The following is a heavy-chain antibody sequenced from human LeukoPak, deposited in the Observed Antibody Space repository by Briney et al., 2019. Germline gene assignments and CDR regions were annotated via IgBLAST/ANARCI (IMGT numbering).Heavy chain of an antibody. CDR3: ARGSSYIYYYYYYVDV. CDR2: INPNSGGT. J-gene: IGHJ6*03. Sequence: ASVKVSCKASGYTFTGYYMHWVRQAPGQGLEWMGWINPNSGGTNYAQKFQGRVTMTRDTSISTAYMELSRLRSEDTAVYYCARGSSYIYYYYYYVDVWGKGTTVTVSS. CDR1: GYTFTGYY. V-gene: IGHV1-2*02. D-gene: IGHD1-26*01.